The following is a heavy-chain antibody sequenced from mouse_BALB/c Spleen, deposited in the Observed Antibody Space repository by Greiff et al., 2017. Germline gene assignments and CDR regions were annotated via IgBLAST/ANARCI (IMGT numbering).Heavy chain of an antibody. V-gene: IGHV5-4*02. D-gene: IGHD1-1*01. CDR1: GFTFSDYY. Sequence: EVKVEESGGGLVKPGGSLKLSCAASGFTFSDYYMYWVRQTPEKRLEWVATISDGGSYTYYPDSVKGRFTISRDNAKNNLYLQMSSLKSEDTAMYYCARERTTVVEGAMDYWGQGTSVTVSS. CDR3: ARERTTVVEGAMDY. CDR2: ISDGGSYT. J-gene: IGHJ4*01.